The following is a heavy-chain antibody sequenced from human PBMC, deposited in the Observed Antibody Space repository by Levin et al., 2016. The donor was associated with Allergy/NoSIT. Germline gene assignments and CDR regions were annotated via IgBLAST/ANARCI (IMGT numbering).Heavy chain of an antibody. D-gene: IGHD6-19*01. J-gene: IGHJ4*02. CDR3: ARESSGWFDY. Sequence: WIRQPPGKGLEWIGYIYYSGSTNYNPSLKSRVTISVDTSKNQFSLKLSSVTAADTAVYYCARESSGWFDYWGQGTLVTVSS. V-gene: IGHV4-59*01. CDR2: IYYSGST.